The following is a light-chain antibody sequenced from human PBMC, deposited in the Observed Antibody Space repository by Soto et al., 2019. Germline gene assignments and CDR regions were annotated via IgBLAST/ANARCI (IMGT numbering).Light chain of an antibody. Sequence: VMTQSPLSLRVTPGEPASISCRSSQSLLYSNGYNYLDWYVQKPGQSPQLLIYLGSNRASGIPDRFSGSGSGTDFTLKISRVEAEDVGVYYCMQALQTPYTFGQGTKLEIK. CDR2: LGS. J-gene: IGKJ2*01. CDR1: QSLLYSNGYNY. V-gene: IGKV2-28*01. CDR3: MQALQTPYT.